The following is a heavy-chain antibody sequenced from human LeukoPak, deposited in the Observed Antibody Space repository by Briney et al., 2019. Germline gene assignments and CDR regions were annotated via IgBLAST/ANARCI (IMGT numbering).Heavy chain of an antibody. CDR2: ISSSSSYI. CDR1: GFIFDDYA. J-gene: IGHJ5*02. D-gene: IGHD2-2*01. CDR3: ASMLGYCSSTSCSFAP. V-gene: IGHV3-21*01. Sequence: GGSLRLSCAASGFIFDDYAMHWVRQAPGKGLEWVSSISSSSSYIYYADSVKGRFTISRVNAKNSLYLQMNSLRAEDTAVYYCASMLGYCSSTSCSFAPWGQGTLVTVSS.